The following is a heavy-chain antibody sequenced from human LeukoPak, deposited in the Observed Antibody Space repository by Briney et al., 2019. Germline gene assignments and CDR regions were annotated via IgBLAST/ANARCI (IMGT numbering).Heavy chain of an antibody. J-gene: IGHJ4*02. CDR2: IYWDDDK. D-gene: IGHD3-10*01. CDR1: GFSLSTGGVG. Sequence: SGPTLVKPTQTLTLTCTFSGFSLSTGGVGVGWIHQPPGKALEWLALIYWDDDKRYSPSLKSRLTITKDTSKNQVVLTMTNMDPVDTATYYCAHRGYGSGSTLYDYWGQGTLVTVSS. CDR3: AHRGYGSGSTLYDY. V-gene: IGHV2-5*02.